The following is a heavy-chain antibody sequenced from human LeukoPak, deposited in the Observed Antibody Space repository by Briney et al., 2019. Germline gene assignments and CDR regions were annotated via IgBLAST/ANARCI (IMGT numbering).Heavy chain of an antibody. CDR2: ITSGGTYT. CDR3: ARGHYDILTASYKWTPDY. D-gene: IGHD3-9*01. CDR1: GFTFSTYN. Sequence: GGSLRLSCAASGFTFSTYNMNWVRQAPGKGLEWVSSITSGGTYTYYADSVKGRFTTSRDNAKNSLSLQLSSLRAEDTAVYYCARGHYDILTASYKWTPDYWGQGILVSVSS. J-gene: IGHJ4*02. V-gene: IGHV3-21*06.